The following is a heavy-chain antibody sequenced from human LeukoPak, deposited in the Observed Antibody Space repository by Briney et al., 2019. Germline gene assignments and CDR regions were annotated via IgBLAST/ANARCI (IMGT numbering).Heavy chain of an antibody. Sequence: SETLSLTCAVDGTSFSGFYWSWIRQPPGKGLEWIGEITHSGSTTYNPSLKSRVTISIDASKKQFSLKLTSVTAADTPVYYCTMTPDRDYWGQGTLVTVAS. CDR3: TMTPDRDY. CDR2: ITHSGST. CDR1: GTSFSGFY. J-gene: IGHJ4*02. V-gene: IGHV4-34*01.